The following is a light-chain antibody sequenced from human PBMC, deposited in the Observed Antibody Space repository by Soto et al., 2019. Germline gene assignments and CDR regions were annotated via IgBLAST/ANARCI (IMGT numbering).Light chain of an antibody. J-gene: IGKJ3*01. CDR1: QSVTTY. V-gene: IGKV3-11*01. Sequence: EIVLTQSPATLSLSPGERATLSCRASQSVTTYLAWYQQKPGQAPRLLIYGASNRATGIPARFSGSGSGTDFTLTISSLEPEDFAVYYCHQRYNLPSTFGPGTKVDVK. CDR2: GAS. CDR3: HQRYNLPST.